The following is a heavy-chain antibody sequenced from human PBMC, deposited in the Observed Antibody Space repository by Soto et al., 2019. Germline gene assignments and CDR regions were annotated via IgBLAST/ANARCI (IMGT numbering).Heavy chain of an antibody. J-gene: IGHJ4*02. CDR3: EGGLAADY. V-gene: IGHV4-34*01. Sequence: PSETLSLTCAVYGGSFSGYYWSWIRQPPGKGLEWIGEINHSGSTNYNPSLKSRVTISVDTSKNQFSLKLSSVTAEDSAVYYCEGGLAADYWGQGTLVTVSS. CDR1: GGSFSGYY. D-gene: IGHD3-16*01. CDR2: INHSGST.